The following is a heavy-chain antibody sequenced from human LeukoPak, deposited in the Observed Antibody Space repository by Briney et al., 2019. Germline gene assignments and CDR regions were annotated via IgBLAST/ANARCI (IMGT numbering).Heavy chain of an antibody. CDR3: ARDYGRIAAAGTFAAFDI. D-gene: IGHD6-13*01. CDR1: GGSISSGSYY. Sequence: SETLSLTCTVSGGSISSGSYYWSWIRQPAGKGLEWIGRIYTSGSTNYNPSLKSRVTISVDTSKNQCSLKLSSVTAADTAVYYCARDYGRIAAAGTFAAFDIWGQGTMVTVSS. J-gene: IGHJ3*02. CDR2: IYTSGST. V-gene: IGHV4-61*02.